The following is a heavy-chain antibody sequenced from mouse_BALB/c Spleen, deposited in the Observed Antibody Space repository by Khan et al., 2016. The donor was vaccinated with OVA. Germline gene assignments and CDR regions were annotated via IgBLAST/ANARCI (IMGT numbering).Heavy chain of an antibody. CDR2: IWSDGST. CDR1: GFSLTSYG. J-gene: IGHJ4*01. Sequence: VQLQESGPGLVAPSQSLSITCTVSGFSLTSYGVHWVRQSPGKGLEWLVVIWSDGSTNYNSVLKSRLSISKDNSKSHVFLKMNSLQTDDTAIYYRADWFVGFSYLHGMDYGGEGTSVIVSS. D-gene: IGHD2-10*01. CDR3: ADWFVGFSYLHGMDY. V-gene: IGHV2-6*02.